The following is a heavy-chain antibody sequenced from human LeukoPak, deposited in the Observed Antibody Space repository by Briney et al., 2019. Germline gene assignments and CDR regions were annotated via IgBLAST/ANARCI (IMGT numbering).Heavy chain of an antibody. CDR2: ISGSGGST. V-gene: IGHV3-23*01. Sequence: GGSLRLSCAASGFTFSSYAMSWVRQAPGKGLEWVSAISGSGGSTYYADSVKGRFTISRDNSKNTLYLQTNSLRAEDTAVYYCAKLGTRLPVWYYFDYWGQGTLVTVSS. CDR1: GFTFSSYA. J-gene: IGHJ4*02. CDR3: AKLGTRLPVWYYFDY. D-gene: IGHD2-2*01.